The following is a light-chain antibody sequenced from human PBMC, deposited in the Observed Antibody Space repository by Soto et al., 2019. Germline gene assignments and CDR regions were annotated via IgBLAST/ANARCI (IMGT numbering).Light chain of an antibody. CDR2: GAS. V-gene: IGKV3D-15*01. Sequence: IVMTQSPATLSVSPGERATLSCRARQRINSNLAWYQHKPGQAPRLLIYGASNRATGIPARFSGSGFGTEFTLTISSLQSEDFVVYYCQQYSNWPLLSFGGGTKVDIK. CDR1: QRINSN. J-gene: IGKJ4*01. CDR3: QQYSNWPLLS.